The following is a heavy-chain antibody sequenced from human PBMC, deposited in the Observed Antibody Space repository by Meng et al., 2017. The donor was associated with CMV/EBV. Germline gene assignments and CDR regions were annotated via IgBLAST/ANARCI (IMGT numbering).Heavy chain of an antibody. J-gene: IGHJ5*02. CDR3: ARVGFSSGWYEPGTGWFDP. CDR2: IIPIFGTA. V-gene: IGHV1-69*05. CDR1: AGIFSSYA. D-gene: IGHD6-13*01. Sequence: SVKVSCKAAAGIFSSYAISWLRQAPGQGLQWMGGIIPIFGTANYAQKFQGRVTITTDESTSTAYMELSSLGSEDTAVYYCARVGFSSGWYEPGTGWFDPWGQGTLVTVSS.